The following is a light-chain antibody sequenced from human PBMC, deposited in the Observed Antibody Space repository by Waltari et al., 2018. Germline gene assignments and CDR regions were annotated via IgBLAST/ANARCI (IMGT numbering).Light chain of an antibody. CDR1: SGSIPRNY. Sequence: NFVLTQPLSVSESPGKTVTISCTCTSGSIPRNYLQRYRQRPGSAPPTVIYEDGRRPSGVPDRFSGSIDRSSNSASLTISGLKTEDEGDYYCHSYVDTYHVFGGGTKLTVL. V-gene: IGLV6-57*02. J-gene: IGLJ3*02. CDR3: HSYVDTYHV. CDR2: EDG.